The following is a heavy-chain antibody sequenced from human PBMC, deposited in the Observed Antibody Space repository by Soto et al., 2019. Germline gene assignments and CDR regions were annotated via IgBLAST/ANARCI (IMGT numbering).Heavy chain of an antibody. CDR2: ISAYNGNT. D-gene: IGHD5-12*01. CDR1: GYTFTSYG. V-gene: IGHV1-18*01. Sequence: ASVKVSCKASGYTFTSYGISWVRQAPGQGLEWMGWISAYNGNTNYAQKLQGRVTMTTDTSTSTAYMELRSLRSDDTAVYYCARGYCGYEGSYYYYYMDVWGKGTTVTVSS. J-gene: IGHJ6*03. CDR3: ARGYCGYEGSYYYYYMDV.